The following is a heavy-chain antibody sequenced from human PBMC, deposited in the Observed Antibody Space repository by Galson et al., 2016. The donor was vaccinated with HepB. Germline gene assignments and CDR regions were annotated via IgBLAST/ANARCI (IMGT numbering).Heavy chain of an antibody. J-gene: IGHJ3*02. Sequence: SLRLSCAASGFTFSNHAMSWGRQAPGKGLEWVSGISASGGSKTYADSVRGRFIIPRDNSNNKLFLQMNSLTTEDTTIYFCAKDRLSGHGDYSWGIFDIWGRGTEVTVSS. CDR1: GFTFSNHA. V-gene: IGHV3-23*01. CDR3: AKDRLSGHGDYSWGIFDI. D-gene: IGHD4-17*01. CDR2: ISASGGSK.